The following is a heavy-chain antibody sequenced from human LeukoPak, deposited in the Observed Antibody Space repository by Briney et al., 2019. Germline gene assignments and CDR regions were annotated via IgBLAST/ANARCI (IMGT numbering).Heavy chain of an antibody. CDR3: ARDVSSSTSCYDDAFDI. J-gene: IGHJ3*02. CDR2: INPNSGGT. CDR1: GYTFTGYY. V-gene: IGHV1-2*02. D-gene: IGHD2-2*01. Sequence: ASVKVSCKASGYTFTGYYMHWVRQAPGQGLEWMGWINPNSGGTNYAQKFQGRVTMTRDASISTAYMELSRLSSDDTAVYYCARDVSSSTSCYDDAFDIWGQGTMVTVSS.